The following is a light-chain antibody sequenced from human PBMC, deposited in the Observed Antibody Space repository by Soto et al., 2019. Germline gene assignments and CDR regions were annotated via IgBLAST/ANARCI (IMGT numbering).Light chain of an antibody. V-gene: IGLV2-11*01. J-gene: IGLJ1*01. CDR3: NSYTTLSNRV. CDR1: ISDVGGYNY. Sequence: QSVLTHPRSVSGSPGQSVTISCTGTISDVGGYNYVSWYQQHPGKAPKLMIYDVSQRPSGVPDRFSGSKSGNTASLTISGLQAEDEANYYCNSYTTLSNRVFGTGTKVTVL. CDR2: DVS.